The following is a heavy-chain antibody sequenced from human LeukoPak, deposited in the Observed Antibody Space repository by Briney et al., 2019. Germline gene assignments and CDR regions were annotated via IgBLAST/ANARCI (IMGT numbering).Heavy chain of an antibody. Sequence: GGSLRLSCAASGFTFSNAGMNWVRQAPGKGLEWVGRIKSKTDGGTTDDAAPVKGRFIISRDDSKNTLYLQMNSLKTEDTAMYYCTTDDILTGYHTFDYWGQGTLVTVSS. CDR2: IKSKTDGGTT. D-gene: IGHD3-9*01. CDR1: GFTFSNAG. J-gene: IGHJ4*02. CDR3: TTDDILTGYHTFDY. V-gene: IGHV3-15*01.